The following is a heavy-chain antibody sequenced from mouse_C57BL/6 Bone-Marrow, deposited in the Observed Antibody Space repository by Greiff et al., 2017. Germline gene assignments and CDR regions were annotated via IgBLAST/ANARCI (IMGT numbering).Heavy chain of an antibody. CDR2: IRNKANGYTT. CDR3: ESYSPGFAY. Sequence: EVMLMESGGGLVQPGGSLSLSCAASGFTFTDYYMSWVRQPPGKALEWLGFIRNKANGYTTEYSASVKGRFTISRDNSQSILYLQMNALRAEDSATYYCESYSPGFAYWGQGTLITVSA. CDR1: GFTFTDYY. J-gene: IGHJ3*01. V-gene: IGHV7-3*01.